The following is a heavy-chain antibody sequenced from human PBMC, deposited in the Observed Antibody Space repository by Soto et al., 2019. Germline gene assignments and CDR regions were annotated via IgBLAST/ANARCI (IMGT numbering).Heavy chain of an antibody. CDR2: IYYSGIT. CDR3: ARSIDP. V-gene: IGHV4-31*03. CDR1: GGSISSGGYY. Sequence: PSETLSLTCTVSGGSISSGGYYWSWIRQHPGKGLEWIGYIYYSGITYYNPSLKSRVTMSVDTSKDQFSLRLSSVIAADTAMYYCARSIDPWGQGTLVTVSS. J-gene: IGHJ5*02.